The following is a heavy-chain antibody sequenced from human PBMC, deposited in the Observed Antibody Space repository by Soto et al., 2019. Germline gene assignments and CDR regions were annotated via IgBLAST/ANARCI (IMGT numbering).Heavy chain of an antibody. CDR1: GFTFSSYA. J-gene: IGHJ4*02. CDR3: ARELERTFDY. V-gene: IGHV3-30-3*01. D-gene: IGHD1-1*01. Sequence: ESGGGVVQPGRSLRLSCAVSGFTFSSYAMHWVRQAPGKGLEWVAVISYDGSNKYYADSVKGRFTISRDNSKNMLYLQMNSLRAEDTAVYYCARELERTFDYWGQGTLVTVSS. CDR2: ISYDGSNK.